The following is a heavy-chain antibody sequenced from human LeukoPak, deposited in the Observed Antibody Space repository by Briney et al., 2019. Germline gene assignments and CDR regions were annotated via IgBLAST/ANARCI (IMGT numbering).Heavy chain of an antibody. J-gene: IGHJ4*02. CDR2: ISSNGGST. Sequence: GGSLRLSCSASGFTFSSYAMHWVRQAPGKGLEYASAISSNGGSTYYADSVKGRFTISRDNSKNTLYLQMSSLRAEDTAVYYCVKGPYCSGGSCYPVVYYFDYWGQGTLVTVSS. D-gene: IGHD2-15*01. V-gene: IGHV3-64D*06. CDR1: GFTFSSYA. CDR3: VKGPYCSGGSCYPVVYYFDY.